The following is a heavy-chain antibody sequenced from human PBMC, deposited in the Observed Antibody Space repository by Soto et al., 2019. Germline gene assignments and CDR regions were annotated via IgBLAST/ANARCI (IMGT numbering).Heavy chain of an antibody. D-gene: IGHD6-19*01. Sequence: EVQLVECGGGLVQPGGSLRLSCAASGFTVSSNYMSWVRQAPGKGLEWVSVIYSGGSTYYADSVKGRFTISRDNSKNTLYLQMNSLRAEDTAVYYCARDRPYSSGWYHDYWGQGTLVTVSS. CDR1: GFTVSSNY. CDR2: IYSGGST. CDR3: ARDRPYSSGWYHDY. V-gene: IGHV3-66*01. J-gene: IGHJ4*02.